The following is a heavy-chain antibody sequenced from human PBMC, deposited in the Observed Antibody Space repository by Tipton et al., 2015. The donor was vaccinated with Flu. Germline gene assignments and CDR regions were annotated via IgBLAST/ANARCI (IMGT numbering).Heavy chain of an antibody. V-gene: IGHV4-34*01. Sequence: TLSLTCAVYGGSFSGYYWSWIRQSPGKGLEWIGEINQSGRPNYNPSLKNRVTISVDTSKNQFSLKLSSVTAADTAVYYCARDDRVVVVPAAMGFLYGMDVWGQGTTVTVSS. CDR2: INQSGRP. J-gene: IGHJ6*02. D-gene: IGHD2-2*01. CDR1: GGSFSGYY. CDR3: ARDDRVVVVPAAMGFLYGMDV.